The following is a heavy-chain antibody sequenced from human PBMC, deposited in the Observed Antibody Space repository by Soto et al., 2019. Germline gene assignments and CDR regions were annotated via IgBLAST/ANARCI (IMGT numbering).Heavy chain of an antibody. Sequence: QVQLVESGGGVVHPGRSLRLSCAASGFTFSSYGMHWVRQAPGKGLEWVAVIWYDGSNKYYADSVKGRFTISRDNSKNTLYLQMNSLRAEDTAVYYCARDLTAAAENWFDPWGQGTLVTVSS. CDR2: IWYDGSNK. V-gene: IGHV3-33*01. CDR1: GFTFSSYG. CDR3: ARDLTAAAENWFDP. J-gene: IGHJ5*02. D-gene: IGHD6-13*01.